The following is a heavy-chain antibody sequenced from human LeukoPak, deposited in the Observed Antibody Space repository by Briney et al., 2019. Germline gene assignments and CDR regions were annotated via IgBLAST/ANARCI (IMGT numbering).Heavy chain of an antibody. J-gene: IGHJ4*02. CDR2: IYSSGSA. CDR1: GFTVSRSY. D-gene: IGHD3-3*01. V-gene: IGHV3-66*01. Sequence: GGSLRLSCAASGFTVSRSYMNWVRQAPGKGLEWISVIYSSGSAFYADSVKGRSITSRDNSKNTLYLQMNSLRAEDTAVYYCATNSDYDFWRGYSAFWGQGTLVTVSS. CDR3: ATNSDYDFWRGYSAF.